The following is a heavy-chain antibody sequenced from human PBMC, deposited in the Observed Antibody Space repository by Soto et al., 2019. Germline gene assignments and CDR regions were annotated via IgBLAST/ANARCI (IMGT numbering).Heavy chain of an antibody. Sequence: GASVKVSCKASGYTFTSYGISWVRQAPGQGLEWMGWISAYNGNTNYAQKLRGRVTMTTDTSTSTAYMELRSLRSDDTAVYYCARDRGRDGYEADAFDIWGQGTMVTVSS. CDR2: ISAYNGNT. CDR1: GYTFTSYG. CDR3: ARDRGRDGYEADAFDI. V-gene: IGHV1-18*01. D-gene: IGHD5-12*01. J-gene: IGHJ3*02.